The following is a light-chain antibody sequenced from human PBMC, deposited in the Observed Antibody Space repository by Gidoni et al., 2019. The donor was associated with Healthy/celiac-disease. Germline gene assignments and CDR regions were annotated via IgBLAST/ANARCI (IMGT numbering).Light chain of an antibody. CDR1: KLGDNY. Sequence: SYDLTQPPSVSVSPGQTASITCSGDKLGDNYACWYQQKPGHSPVLVIYQDSKRPSGIPERFSGSNSGNTATLTISGTQAMDEADYYCQAWDSSTGVFGTGTKVTVL. J-gene: IGLJ1*01. CDR2: QDS. CDR3: QAWDSSTGV. V-gene: IGLV3-1*01.